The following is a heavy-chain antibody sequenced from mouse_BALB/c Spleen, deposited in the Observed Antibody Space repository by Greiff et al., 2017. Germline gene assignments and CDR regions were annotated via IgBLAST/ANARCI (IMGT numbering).Heavy chain of an antibody. CDR3: AREGPAYYYGSSRYYYAMDY. J-gene: IGHJ4*01. D-gene: IGHD1-1*01. CDR2: ISDGGSYT. Sequence: EVMLVESGGGLVKPGGSLKLSCAASGFTFSDYYMYWVRQTPEKRLEWVATISDGGSYTYYPDSVKGRFTISRDNAKNNLYLQMSSLKSEDTAMYYCAREGPAYYYGSSRYYYAMDYWGQGTSVTVSS. V-gene: IGHV5-4*02. CDR1: GFTFSDYY.